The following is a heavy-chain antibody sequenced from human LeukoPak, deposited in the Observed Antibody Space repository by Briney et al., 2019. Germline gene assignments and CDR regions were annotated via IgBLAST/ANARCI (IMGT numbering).Heavy chain of an antibody. J-gene: IGHJ4*02. CDR3: ARGGAYDYVWGSYRYFDY. V-gene: IGHV1-2*06. CDR1: GYTFTGYY. D-gene: IGHD3-16*02. Sequence: ASVTVSCKASGYTFTGYYMHWVRQAPGQGPEWMGRINPNSGGTNYAQKFQGRVTMTRDTSISTAYMELSRLRSDDTAVYYCARGGAYDYVWGSYRYFDYWGQGTLVTVSS. CDR2: INPNSGGT.